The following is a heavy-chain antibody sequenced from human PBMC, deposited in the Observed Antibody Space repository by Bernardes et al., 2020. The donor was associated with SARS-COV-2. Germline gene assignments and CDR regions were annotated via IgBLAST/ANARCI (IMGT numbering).Heavy chain of an antibody. V-gene: IGHV3-74*01. CDR1: GFTFSSYW. Sequence: GGSLRLSCAASGFTFSSYWMHWVRQAPGKGLVWVSRINSDGSSTTYADSVKGRFTISRDNAKSTLFLQMNSLRAEDTALYYCARTAGDGYNSFRPFDHWGQGTPVTVS. D-gene: IGHD5-12*01. CDR2: INSDGSST. CDR3: ARTAGDGYNSFRPFDH. J-gene: IGHJ4*02.